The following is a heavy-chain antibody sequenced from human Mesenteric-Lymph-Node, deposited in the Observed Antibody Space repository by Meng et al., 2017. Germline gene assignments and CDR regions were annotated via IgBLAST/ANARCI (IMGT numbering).Heavy chain of an antibody. CDR3: ARGAKWLVPYFDY. D-gene: IGHD6-19*01. J-gene: IGHJ4*02. CDR2: IKQDGSEK. V-gene: IGHV3-7*01. CDR1: GFTFSSYE. Sequence: GESLKISCAASGFTFSSYEMNWVRQAPGKGLEWVANIKQDGSEKYYVDSVKGRFTISRDNAKNSLYLQMNSLRAEDTAVYYCARGAKWLVPYFDYWGQGTLVTVSS.